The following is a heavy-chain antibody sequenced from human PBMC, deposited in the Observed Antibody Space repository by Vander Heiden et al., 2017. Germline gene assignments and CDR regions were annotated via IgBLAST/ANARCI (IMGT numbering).Heavy chain of an antibody. CDR3: ARGGGIVGGHKRTYYFDY. CDR2: INHSGST. Sequence: QVQLQQWGAGLLKPSETLSLTCAVYGGSFSGYYWSWIRQPPGKGLEWIGEINHSGSTNYKKSLKRRVTISVDTSKNQFSLKLSSVTAADTAVYYCARGGGIVGGHKRTYYFDYWGQGTMVTVYS. V-gene: IGHV4-34*01. CDR1: GGSFSGYY. J-gene: IGHJ4*02. D-gene: IGHD3-22*01.